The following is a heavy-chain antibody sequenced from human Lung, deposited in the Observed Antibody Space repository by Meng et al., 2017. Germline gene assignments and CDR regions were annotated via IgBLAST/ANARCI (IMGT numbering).Heavy chain of an antibody. D-gene: IGHD3-3*01. CDR1: GGSISSRNW. CDR3: VRGGQDQAYYDFWSGPFDP. V-gene: IGHV4-4*02. J-gene: IGHJ5*02. CDR2: IYHSGRT. Sequence: QVSLQESGPGLVKPSGTLSLTCAVFGGSISSRNWWSWVRQSPGKGLEWIGEIYHSGRTNYNPSLESRVTISLDKSQNHFSLKVKSVTAADTAVYYCVRGGQDQAYYDFWSGPFDPWGQGTLVTVSS.